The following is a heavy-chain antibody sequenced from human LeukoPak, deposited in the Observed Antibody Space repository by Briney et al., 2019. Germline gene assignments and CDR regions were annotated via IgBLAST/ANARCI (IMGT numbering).Heavy chain of an antibody. CDR2: IYSGGTT. J-gene: IGHJ4*02. V-gene: IGHV3-53*04. CDR1: GFTVSTNC. D-gene: IGHD5-18*01. Sequence: PGGSLRLSCAASGFTVSTNCMTWVRQAPGKGLEWVSTIYSGGTTYYADSVMGRFTISRHNSRNTLYLQMNSLRAEDTAVYYCARVDTVMAYYFDLWGQGTLATVSS. CDR3: ARVDTVMAYYFDL.